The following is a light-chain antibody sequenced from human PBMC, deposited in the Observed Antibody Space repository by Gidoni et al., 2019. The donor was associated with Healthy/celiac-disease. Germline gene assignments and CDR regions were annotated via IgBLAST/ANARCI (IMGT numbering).Light chain of an antibody. CDR3: QQYYSTPYT. Sequence: DIVMTQSPYSLAVSLGERATINCKSSQSVLYSSNNKNYLAWYQQKPGQPPKLLIYWASTRESGVPDRFSGSGSGKDFTLTISSLQAEDVAVYYCQQYYSTPYTFXQXTKLXIK. J-gene: IGKJ2*01. CDR2: WAS. CDR1: QSVLYSSNNKNY. V-gene: IGKV4-1*01.